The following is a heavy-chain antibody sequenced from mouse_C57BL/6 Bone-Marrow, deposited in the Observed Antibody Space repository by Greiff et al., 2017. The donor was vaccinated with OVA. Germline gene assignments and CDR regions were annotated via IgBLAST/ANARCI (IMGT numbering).Heavy chain of an antibody. CDR1: GFNIKNTY. CDR2: IDPANGHT. CDR3: ARGPTTVVADDY. J-gene: IGHJ2*01. Sequence: EVQLQQSVAELVRPGASVKLSCTASGFNIKNTYMHWVKQRPEKGLEWIGRIDPANGHTKYAPKFQGKATITADKSSNTADLPLSSLTAEDTAIYYCARGPTTVVADDYWGKGTTLTVSS. V-gene: IGHV14-3*01. D-gene: IGHD1-1*01.